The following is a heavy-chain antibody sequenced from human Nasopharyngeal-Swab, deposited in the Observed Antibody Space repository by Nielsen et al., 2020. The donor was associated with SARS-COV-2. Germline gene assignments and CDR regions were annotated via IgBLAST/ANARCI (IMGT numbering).Heavy chain of an antibody. J-gene: IGHJ4*02. V-gene: IGHV3-30-3*01. CDR2: IAIDGSNYE. CDR3: ARDAPAHYGAFY. Sequence: GESLKISCVGSGISFSTSVIQWVRQVPGKGLEWVAVIAIDGSNYEQYADSVKGRFSISRDSSKNTLYLQMDSLRGEDTAVYYCARDAPAHYGAFYWGRGTLVTVSS. CDR1: GISFSTSV. D-gene: IGHD4-17*01.